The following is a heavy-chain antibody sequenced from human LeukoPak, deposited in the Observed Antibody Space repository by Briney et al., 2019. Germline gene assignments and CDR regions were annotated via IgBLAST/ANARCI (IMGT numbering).Heavy chain of an antibody. D-gene: IGHD2/OR15-2a*01. J-gene: IGHJ4*02. CDR3: ARVVSGFQSSRLRHYFDY. CDR1: GFTFSSYW. V-gene: IGHV3-7*01. CDR2: IKQDGSEK. Sequence: GGSLRLSCAASGFTFSSYWMSWVRQAPGKGLEWVANIKQDGSEKYYVDSVKGRFTISRDNAKNSLYLQMNSLRAEDTAVYYCARVVSGFQSSRLRHYFDYWGQGTLVTVSS.